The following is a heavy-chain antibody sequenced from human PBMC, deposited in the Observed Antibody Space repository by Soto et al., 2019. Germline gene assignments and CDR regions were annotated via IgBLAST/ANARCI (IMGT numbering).Heavy chain of an antibody. J-gene: IGHJ6*02. V-gene: IGHV4-34*01. Sequence: QVQLQQWGAGLLKPSETLSLTCAVYGGSFSGYYWSWIRQPPGKGLEWIGEINHSGSTNYNPSLKSRVTIAVDTSKNQFSLKLSSVTAADTAVYYCARGRVVVVAALVYYYYGMDVWCQGTTVTVSS. CDR2: INHSGST. D-gene: IGHD2-15*01. CDR1: GGSFSGYY. CDR3: ARGRVVVVAALVYYYYGMDV.